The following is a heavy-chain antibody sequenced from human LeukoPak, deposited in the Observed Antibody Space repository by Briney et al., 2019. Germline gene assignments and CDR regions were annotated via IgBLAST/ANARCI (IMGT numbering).Heavy chain of an antibody. CDR2: ISWDGGST. CDR1: GFTFDDYT. D-gene: IGHD6-13*01. Sequence: GGSLRLSCAASGFTFDDYTMHWVRQAPGKGLEWVSLISWDGGSTYYADSVKGRFTISRDNSKNSLYLQMNSLRTEDTALYYCAKDGGSSSRFDYWGQGTLVTVSS. V-gene: IGHV3-43*01. CDR3: AKDGGSSSRFDY. J-gene: IGHJ4*02.